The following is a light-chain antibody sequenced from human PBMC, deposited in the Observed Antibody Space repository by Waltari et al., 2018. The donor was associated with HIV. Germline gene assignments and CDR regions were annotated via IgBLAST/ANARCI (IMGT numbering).Light chain of an antibody. CDR2: DVT. CDR1: SSDVGGYNY. Sequence: QSALTQPRSVSGSPGQSVTISCPGTSSDVGGYNYVSWYQQHPGKAPKLMIYDVTKRPSGVPDRFSGSKYGNTASLTISGLQAEDEADYFCCSYAGGYTLVFGGGTKLTVL. V-gene: IGLV2-11*01. CDR3: CSYAGGYTLV. J-gene: IGLJ3*02.